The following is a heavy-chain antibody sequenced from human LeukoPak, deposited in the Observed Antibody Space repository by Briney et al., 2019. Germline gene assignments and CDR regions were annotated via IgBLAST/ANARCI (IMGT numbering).Heavy chain of an antibody. CDR1: GYSFTSYW. D-gene: IGHD3-3*01. Sequence: GESLKISCKGSGYSFTSYWIGWVRQMPGKGLEWMGIIYPGDSDTRYSPSFQGQVTVSADKSISTAYLQWSSLKATDTAMYYCARRDDFWSGYFDIWGQGTMVTVSS. CDR3: ARRDDFWSGYFDI. J-gene: IGHJ3*02. CDR2: IYPGDSDT. V-gene: IGHV5-51*01.